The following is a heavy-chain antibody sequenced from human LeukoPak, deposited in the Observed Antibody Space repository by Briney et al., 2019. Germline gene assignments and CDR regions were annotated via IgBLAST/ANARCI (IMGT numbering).Heavy chain of an antibody. CDR1: GFTFSSYG. CDR2: ISYDGSNK. D-gene: IGHD4-23*01. V-gene: IGHV3-30*18. Sequence: GGSLRLSCAASGFTFSSYGMHWVRQAPGKGLEWVAVISYDGSNKYCADSVKGRFTISRDNSKNTLYLRMNSLRAEDTAVYYCAKSTVVNAFDIWGQGTMVTVSS. CDR3: AKSTVVNAFDI. J-gene: IGHJ3*02.